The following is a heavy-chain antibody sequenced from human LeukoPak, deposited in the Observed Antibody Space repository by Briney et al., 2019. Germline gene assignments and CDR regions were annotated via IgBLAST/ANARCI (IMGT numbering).Heavy chain of an antibody. CDR1: GSSISSYY. V-gene: IGHV4-4*07. CDR3: ARDGDILTGYYKNY. D-gene: IGHD3-9*01. CDR2: IYTSGST. Sequence: SETLSLTCTVSGSSISSYYWSWIRQPAGKGLEWIGRIYTSGSTNYNPSLKSRVTTSVDTFKNQFSLKLSSVTAADTAVYYCARDGDILTGYYKNYWGQGTLVTVSS. J-gene: IGHJ4*02.